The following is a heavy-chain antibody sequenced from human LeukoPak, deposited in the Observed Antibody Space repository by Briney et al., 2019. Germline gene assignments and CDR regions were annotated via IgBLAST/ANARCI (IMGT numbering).Heavy chain of an antibody. CDR3: ARDRPQAGSYYLYYFDY. Sequence: SETLSLTCTVSGGSISSSSYYWGWIRQPPGKGLEWIGSIHYSGSTYYNPSLKSRVTISVDTSKNQFSLKLSSVTAADTAVYYCARDRPQAGSYYLYYFDYWGQGTLVTVSS. V-gene: IGHV4-39*07. D-gene: IGHD1-26*01. CDR2: IHYSGST. J-gene: IGHJ4*02. CDR1: GGSISSSSYY.